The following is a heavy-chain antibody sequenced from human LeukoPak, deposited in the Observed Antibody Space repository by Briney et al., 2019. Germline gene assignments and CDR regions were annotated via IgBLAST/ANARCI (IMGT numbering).Heavy chain of an antibody. CDR2: IYTSGST. CDR3: ARDHPLVVAAIAYFDY. J-gene: IGHJ4*02. CDR1: GGSISSYY. Sequence: PSETLSLTCTVSGGSISSYYWSWIRQPAGKGLEWIGRIYTSGSTNYNPSLKSRVTMSVDTSKNQFSLKLSSVTAADTAVYYCARDHPLVVAAIAYFDYWGQGTLVTVSS. D-gene: IGHD2-15*01. V-gene: IGHV4-4*07.